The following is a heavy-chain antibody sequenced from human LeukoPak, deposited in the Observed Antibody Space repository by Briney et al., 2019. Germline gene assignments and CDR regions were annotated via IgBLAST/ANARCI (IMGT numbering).Heavy chain of an antibody. CDR2: INPNSGGT. Sequence: ASVKVSCKASGYTFTGYYMHWVRQAPGQGLEWLGRINPNSGGTNYAQKFQGRVTMTRDTSISTAYMELSRLRSDDTAVYYCARGGYDFVYYYYGMDVWGQGTTVTVSS. CDR3: ARGGYDFVYYYYGMDV. J-gene: IGHJ6*02. V-gene: IGHV1-2*06. D-gene: IGHD3-3*01. CDR1: GYTFTGYY.